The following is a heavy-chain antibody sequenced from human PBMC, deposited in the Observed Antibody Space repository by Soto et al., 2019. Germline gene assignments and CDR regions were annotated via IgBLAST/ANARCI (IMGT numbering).Heavy chain of an antibody. D-gene: IGHD3-9*01. CDR3: ATGLRYHYGMDV. J-gene: IGHJ6*02. V-gene: IGHV1-69*13. Sequence: GASVKVSCKASGGTFSSYAISWVRQAPGQGLEWMGGIIPIFGTANYAQKFQGRVTITADESTSTAYMELSSLRSEDTAVYYCATGLRYHYGMDVWGQGTTVTVSS. CDR2: IIPIFGTA. CDR1: GGTFSSYA.